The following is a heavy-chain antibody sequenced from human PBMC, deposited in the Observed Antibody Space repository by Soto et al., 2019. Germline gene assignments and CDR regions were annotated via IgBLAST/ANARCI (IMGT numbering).Heavy chain of an antibody. CDR3: ARDGVQYCGGDCFGVGIDY. D-gene: IGHD2-21*02. J-gene: IGHJ4*02. CDR1: GFTFSDYY. CDR2: ISSSGSTI. V-gene: IGHV3-11*01. Sequence: PGGSLRLSCAASGFTFSDYYMIWIRQSPGKGLEWVSYISSSGSTIYYADSVKGRFTISRDNAKNSLYLQMNSLRAEDTAVYYCARDGVQYCGGDCFGVGIDYWGQGTLVTVSS.